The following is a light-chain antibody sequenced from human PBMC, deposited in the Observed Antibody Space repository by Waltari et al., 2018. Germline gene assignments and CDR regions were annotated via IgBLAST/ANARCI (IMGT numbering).Light chain of an antibody. Sequence: DTQMTQSPTTLSAAVGNRDTITCRASQSMSSWLVWYQQKPGKAPKLLIYKASSLESGVPSRFSGSGSGTEFTLTISSLQPDDFATYDCQQYNSYSRTFGQGTKVEIK. CDR1: QSMSSW. CDR2: KAS. CDR3: QQYNSYSRT. J-gene: IGKJ1*01. V-gene: IGKV1-5*03.